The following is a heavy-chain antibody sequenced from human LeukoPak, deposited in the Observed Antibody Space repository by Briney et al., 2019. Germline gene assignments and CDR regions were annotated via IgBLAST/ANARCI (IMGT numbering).Heavy chain of an antibody. CDR3: ARDSVATTIDY. CDR2: INHSGST. J-gene: IGHJ4*02. Sequence: SETLSLTCAAYGGSFSGYYWSWIRQPPGKGLEWIGEINHSGSTNYNPSLKSRVTISVDTSKNQFSLKLSSVTAADTAVYYCARDSVATTIDYWGQGTLVTVSS. D-gene: IGHD5-12*01. V-gene: IGHV4-34*01. CDR1: GGSFSGYY.